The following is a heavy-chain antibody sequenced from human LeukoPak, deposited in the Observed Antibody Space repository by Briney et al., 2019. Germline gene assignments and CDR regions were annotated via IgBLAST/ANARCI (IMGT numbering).Heavy chain of an antibody. D-gene: IGHD3-10*01. V-gene: IGHV1-46*01. J-gene: IGHJ3*02. CDR3: ARGGFTTMVRGVIITLDAFDI. Sequence: ASVKVSCKASVYSFTNYYLHWVRQAPGQEFEWMGIINPGGGSTTYAQKFQGRVTMTRDTSTSTVYMELSSLRSEDTAVYYCARGGFTTMVRGVIITLDAFDIWGQGTMVTVSS. CDR2: INPGGGST. CDR1: VYSFTNYY.